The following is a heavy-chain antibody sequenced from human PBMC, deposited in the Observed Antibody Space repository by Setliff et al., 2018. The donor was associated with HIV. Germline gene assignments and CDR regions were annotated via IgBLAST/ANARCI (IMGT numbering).Heavy chain of an antibody. V-gene: IGHV3-64*04. D-gene: IGHD1-20*01. CDR3: AKSFNSGPTNWNIDV. CDR2: ISSNGGST. J-gene: IGHJ6*03. CDR1: GFTFGDYA. Sequence: GGSLRLSCTASGFTFGDYAMSWVRQAPGKGLEYVSAISSNGGSTYYADSVKGRFTISRDNSKNTLYLQMNSLRSEDTAVYFCAKSFNSGPTNWNIDVWGTGTTVTVSS.